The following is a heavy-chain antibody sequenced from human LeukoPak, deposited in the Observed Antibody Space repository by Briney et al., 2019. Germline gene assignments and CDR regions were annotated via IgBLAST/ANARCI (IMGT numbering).Heavy chain of an antibody. CDR1: A. J-gene: IGHJ4*02. V-gene: IGHV3-23*01. CDR2: ISGSGGST. Sequence: AGSRILKTPGKGLEWVSAISGSGGSTYYADSVKGRFTISRDNSKNTLYLQMNSLRAEDTAVYYCAKGSIAAAGTPGFDYWGQGTLVTVSS. D-gene: IGHD6-13*01. CDR3: AKGSIAAAGTPGFDY.